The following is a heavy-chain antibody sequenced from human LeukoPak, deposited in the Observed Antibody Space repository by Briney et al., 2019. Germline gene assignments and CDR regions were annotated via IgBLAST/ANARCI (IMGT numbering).Heavy chain of an antibody. D-gene: IGHD3-10*01. Sequence: GSSVKVSCKASGDTFSTHAIRWVRQAPGQGLEWMGGIIPMFGTPNYAQKFQGRVTITANKSTSTAYMELRSLRSEDTAVYYCARDRIPYGSGNIGYFQHWGQGTLVTVSS. CDR2: IIPMFGTP. CDR1: GDTFSTHA. CDR3: ARDRIPYGSGNIGYFQH. J-gene: IGHJ1*01. V-gene: IGHV1-69*06.